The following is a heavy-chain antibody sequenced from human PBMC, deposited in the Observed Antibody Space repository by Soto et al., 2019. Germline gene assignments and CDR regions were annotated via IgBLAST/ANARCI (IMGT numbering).Heavy chain of an antibody. Sequence: GALRVSCADSGLIFNTYWMSWVRQAPGKGLEWVASINPDGFRKYFADSVKGRFTISRDSAENSLYLQMISLRAEDTAVYYCARWESSDWYLGVWGQGTVVPVSS. CDR1: GLIFNTYW. D-gene: IGHD6-19*01. CDR3: ARWESSDWYLGV. CDR2: INPDGFRK. J-gene: IGHJ4*02. V-gene: IGHV3-7*03.